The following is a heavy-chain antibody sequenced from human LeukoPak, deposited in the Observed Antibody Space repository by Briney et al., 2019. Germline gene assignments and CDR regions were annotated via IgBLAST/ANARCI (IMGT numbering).Heavy chain of an antibody. CDR2: ISSSSSYI. CDR1: GFTFSSYS. V-gene: IGHV3-21*01. CDR3: ASTIAVADHDY. D-gene: IGHD6-19*01. J-gene: IGHJ4*02. Sequence: GGSLRLSCAASGFTFSSYSMNWVRQAPGKGLEWVSSISSSSSYIYYADSVKGRFTISRDNAKNSLYLQMNSLRAEDTAVYYCASTIAVADHDYWGQGTLVTVSS.